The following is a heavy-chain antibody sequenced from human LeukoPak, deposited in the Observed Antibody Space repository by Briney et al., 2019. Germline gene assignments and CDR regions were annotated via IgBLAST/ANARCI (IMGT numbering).Heavy chain of an antibody. D-gene: IGHD6-6*01. CDR1: GGSISSYY. Sequence: SETLSLTCTVSGGSISSYYWGWIRQPPGKGLEWIGSIYYSGSTYYNPSLKSRVTISVDTSKNQFSLKLSSVTAADTAVYYCARSSGAARSVAFDIWGQGTMVTVSS. V-gene: IGHV4-39*07. CDR3: ARSSGAARSVAFDI. J-gene: IGHJ3*02. CDR2: IYYSGST.